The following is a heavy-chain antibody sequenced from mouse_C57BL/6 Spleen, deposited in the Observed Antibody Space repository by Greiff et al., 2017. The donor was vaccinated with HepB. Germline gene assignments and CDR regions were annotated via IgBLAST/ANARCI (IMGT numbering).Heavy chain of an antibody. V-gene: IGHV1-80*01. Sequence: VQLQQSGAELVKPGASVKISCKASGYAFSSYWMNWVKQRPGKGLEWIGQIYPGDGDTNYNGKFKGKATLTADKSSSTAYMQRSSLTSEDSAVYFCARWVLRTYAMDYWGQGTSVTVSS. D-gene: IGHD2-3*01. CDR3: ARWVLRTYAMDY. CDR1: GYAFSSYW. J-gene: IGHJ4*01. CDR2: IYPGDGDT.